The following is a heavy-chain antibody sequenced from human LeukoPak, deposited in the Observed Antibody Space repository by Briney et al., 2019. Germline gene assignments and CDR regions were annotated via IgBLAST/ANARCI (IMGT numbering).Heavy chain of an antibody. D-gene: IGHD5-12*01. CDR3: AKDRKWLRSNGYYGMDV. J-gene: IGHJ6*02. V-gene: IGHV3-23*01. CDR1: GFTFSSYA. CDR2: ISGSGGST. Sequence: GGSLRLSCAASGFTFSSYAMSCVRQAPGKGLEWVSAISGSGGSTYYADSVTGRFTISRDNSKNTLYLQMNSLRAEDTAVYYCAKDRKWLRSNGYYGMDVWGQGTTVTVSS.